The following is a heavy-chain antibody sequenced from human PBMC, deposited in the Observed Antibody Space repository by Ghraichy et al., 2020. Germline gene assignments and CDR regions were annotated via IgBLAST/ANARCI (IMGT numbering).Heavy chain of an antibody. J-gene: IGHJ4*01. V-gene: IGHV3-7*03. Sequence: GGSLRLSCTASGFTFASYYMSWLRQAPGKGPEWVANIKEDGTERQYVDSVQGRFTISRDDAKKSVYLQMNSLRAEDTAIYYCAREPLGDGDFFDYWGHGTLVTVSS. CDR2: IKEDGTER. CDR3: AREPLGDGDFFDY. D-gene: IGHD4-17*01. CDR1: GFTFASYY.